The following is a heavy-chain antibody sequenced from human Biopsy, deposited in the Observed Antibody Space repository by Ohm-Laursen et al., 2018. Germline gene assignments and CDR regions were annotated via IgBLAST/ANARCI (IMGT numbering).Heavy chain of an antibody. V-gene: IGHV4-39*01. CDR3: ARHGSQGYCTGGSCVDY. D-gene: IGHD2-15*01. CDR2: IYYRGNT. CDR1: GGSISSNYYY. J-gene: IGHJ4*02. Sequence: SETLSLTCTVSGGSISSNYYYWGWIRQPPGKGLEWIGSIYYRGNTNYNPSLKSRVTISVDTSKNQCSLKLSSATAADTAVFYCARHGSQGYCTGGSCVDYWGQGALVTVSS.